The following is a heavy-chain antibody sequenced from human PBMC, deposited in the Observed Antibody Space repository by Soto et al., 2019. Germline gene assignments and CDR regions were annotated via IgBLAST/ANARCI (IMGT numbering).Heavy chain of an antibody. J-gene: IGHJ4*02. Sequence: EVQLLESGGGLVQPGGSLRLSCAASGFTFSSFAMSWVRQAPGKGLEWVSAISGSGVSTYSADSVKGRFTISRDNSKNTLYLQMNSLRAEDTAVYYCAKEEAFSSGWATIDYWGQGTLVTVSS. V-gene: IGHV3-23*01. CDR3: AKEEAFSSGWATIDY. CDR2: ISGSGVST. CDR1: GFTFSSFA. D-gene: IGHD6-19*01.